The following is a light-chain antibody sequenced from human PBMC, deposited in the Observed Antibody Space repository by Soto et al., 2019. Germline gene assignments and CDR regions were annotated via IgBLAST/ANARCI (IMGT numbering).Light chain of an antibody. CDR2: DVS. Sequence: QSVLTQPRSVSGSPGQSVTISCTGTSSDVGGYNYVSWNQQHPGKAPKLMIYDVSKRPSGVPDRFSGSTSGNTASLTISGLQAEDEADYYCCSYAGSYFFGTGTKVTVL. CDR3: CSYAGSYF. J-gene: IGLJ1*01. CDR1: SSDVGGYNY. V-gene: IGLV2-11*01.